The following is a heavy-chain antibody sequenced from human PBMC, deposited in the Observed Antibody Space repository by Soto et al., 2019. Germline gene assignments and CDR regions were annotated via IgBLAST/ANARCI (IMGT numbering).Heavy chain of an antibody. V-gene: IGHV1-69*06. J-gene: IGHJ6*02. CDR3: ARAYSSSSNYYYYGMDV. CDR1: GGTFSSYA. Sequence: SVKVSCKASGGTFSSYAISWVRQAPGQGLEWMGGIIPIFGTANYAQKFQGRVTITADKSTSTAYMELSSLRSEDTAVYYCARAYSSSSNYYYYGMDVWGQGTTVTVSS. CDR2: IIPIFGTA. D-gene: IGHD6-6*01.